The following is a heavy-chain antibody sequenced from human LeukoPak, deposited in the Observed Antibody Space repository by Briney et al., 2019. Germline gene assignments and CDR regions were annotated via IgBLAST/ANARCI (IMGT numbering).Heavy chain of an antibody. CDR2: ITPNSGGT. CDR3: ARDLWDYYDSSGYYSIDY. CDR1: GYTFTGYY. D-gene: IGHD3-22*01. Sequence: ASVKVSCKASGYTFTGYYMHWVRQAPGQGLEWMGRITPNSGGTNYAQKFQGRVTMTRDTSISTAYMELSRLRSDDTAVYYCARDLWDYYDSSGYYSIDYWGQGTLVTVSS. V-gene: IGHV1-2*06. J-gene: IGHJ4*02.